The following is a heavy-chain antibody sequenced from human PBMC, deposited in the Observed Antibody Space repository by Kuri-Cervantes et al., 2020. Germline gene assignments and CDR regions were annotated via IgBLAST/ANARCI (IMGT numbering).Heavy chain of an antibody. V-gene: IGHV3-48*03. J-gene: IGHJ6*03. CDR2: ISSSGSTI. CDR1: GFTFSSYE. Sequence: GESLKISCAASGFTFSSYEMNWVRQAPGKGLEWVSYISSSGSTIYYADSVKGRFTISRDNSKNTLYLQMSSLRAEDTAVYYCAKDKGPYYYYYMDVWGKGTTVTVSS. CDR3: AKDKGPYYYYYMDV.